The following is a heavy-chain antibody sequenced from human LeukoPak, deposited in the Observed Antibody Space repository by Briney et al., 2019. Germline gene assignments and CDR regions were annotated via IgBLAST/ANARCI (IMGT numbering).Heavy chain of an antibody. CDR1: GYTFTGYY. D-gene: IGHD6-13*01. V-gene: IGHV1-2*02. Sequence: ASVKVSCKASGYTFTGYYMHWVRQAPGQGLEWMGWINPNSGGINYAQKFQGRVTMTRDTSISTAYMELSRLRSDDTAVYYCARTSAADKGFDYWGQGTLVTVSS. CDR2: INPNSGGI. CDR3: ARTSAADKGFDY. J-gene: IGHJ4*02.